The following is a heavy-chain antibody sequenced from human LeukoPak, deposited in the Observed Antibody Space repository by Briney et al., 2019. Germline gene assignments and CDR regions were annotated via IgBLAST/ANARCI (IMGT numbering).Heavy chain of an antibody. CDR2: IYHSGST. D-gene: IGHD6-6*01. J-gene: IGHJ5*02. CDR3: ARSVASIAARRWFDP. CDR1: GGSISSSNW. Sequence: SETLSLTCAVSGGSISSSNWWSWVRQPPGKGLEWIGEIYHSGSTNYNPSLKSRVTISVDKSKNQFSLKLSSVTAADTAVYHCARSVASIAARRWFDPWGQGTLVTVSS. V-gene: IGHV4-4*02.